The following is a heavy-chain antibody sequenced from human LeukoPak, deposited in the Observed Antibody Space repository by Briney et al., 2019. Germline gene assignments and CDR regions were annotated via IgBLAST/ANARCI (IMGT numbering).Heavy chain of an antibody. CDR1: GGTFSSYA. CDR3: ASCSGGSCYTRVFDY. D-gene: IGHD2-15*01. V-gene: IGHV1-69*13. Sequence: SVKVSCKASGGTFSSYAISWVRQAPGQGLEWMGGIIPIFGTANYAQKFQGRVTITADESTSTAYMELSRLRSEDTAVYYCASCSGGSCYTRVFDYWGQGTLVTVSS. CDR2: IIPIFGTA. J-gene: IGHJ4*02.